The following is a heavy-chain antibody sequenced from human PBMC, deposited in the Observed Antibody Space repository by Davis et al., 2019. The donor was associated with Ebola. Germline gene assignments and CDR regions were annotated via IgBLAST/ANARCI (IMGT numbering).Heavy chain of an antibody. V-gene: IGHV3-30-3*02. CDR2: ISYDGSNK. J-gene: IGHJ4*02. CDR3: AKSSHTFGGSGWYFDY. D-gene: IGHD6-19*01. CDR1: GFTFSSYA. Sequence: GESLKISCAASGFTFSSYAMHWVRQAPGKGLEWVAVISYDGSNKYYADSVKGRFTISRDNSKNTLYLQMNSLRAEDTAVYYCAKSSHTFGGSGWYFDYWGQGALVTVSS.